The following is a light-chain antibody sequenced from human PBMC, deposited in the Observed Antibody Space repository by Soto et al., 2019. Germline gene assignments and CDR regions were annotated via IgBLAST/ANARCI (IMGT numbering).Light chain of an antibody. CDR1: QSINNW. CDR3: QQYDSYPFT. CDR2: KAS. J-gene: IGKJ4*01. Sequence: DIQMTHSPSTRSASVGDRVTITSRASQSINNWLAWYQQKPGKAPKLLISKASNLKSGGPSRFSGTGSGTEFTLTISSLQPDDFASYYCQQYDSYPFTFGGGTKVEI. V-gene: IGKV1-5*03.